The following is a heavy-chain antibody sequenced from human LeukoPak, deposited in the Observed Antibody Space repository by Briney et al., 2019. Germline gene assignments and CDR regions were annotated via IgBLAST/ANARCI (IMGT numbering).Heavy chain of an antibody. Sequence: GGSLRLSCAASGFTFSSHAMSWVRQAPWKGLEWVSGISGSGSRANYADSVKGRFTISRDNSKNTLYLQMNSLRAEDTAVYYCARDPYYGSGSSWGQGTLVTVSS. CDR3: ARDPYYGSGSS. CDR1: GFTFSSHA. J-gene: IGHJ5*02. D-gene: IGHD3-10*01. V-gene: IGHV3-23*01. CDR2: ISGSGSRA.